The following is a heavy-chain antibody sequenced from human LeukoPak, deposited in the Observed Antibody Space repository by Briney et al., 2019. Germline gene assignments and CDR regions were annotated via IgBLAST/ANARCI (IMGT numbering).Heavy chain of an antibody. J-gene: IGHJ3*02. CDR1: GDSISSGDYY. D-gene: IGHD1-1*01. Sequence: PSETLSLTCTVSGDSISSGDYYWSWIRQPAGKGLEWIGRISSSGSTNYNPSLKSRVTISVDTSKNQFSLKLSSVTAADTAVYYCARDPANWNDGAFDIWGQGTMVTVSS. CDR2: ISSSGST. V-gene: IGHV4-61*02. CDR3: ARDPANWNDGAFDI.